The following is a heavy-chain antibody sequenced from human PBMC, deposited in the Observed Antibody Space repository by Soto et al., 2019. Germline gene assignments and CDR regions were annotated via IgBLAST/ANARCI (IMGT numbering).Heavy chain of an antibody. J-gene: IGHJ6*02. V-gene: IGHV3-21*01. Sequence: GGSLRLSCAASGFTFSSYSINWVRQAPGKGLEWVSSISSSSSYIYYADSVKGRFTISRDNAKNSLYLQMNSLRAEDTAVYYCARDSGVVAAYYYYYGMDVWGQGTTVTVSS. D-gene: IGHD2-15*01. CDR2: ISSSSSYI. CDR1: GFTFSSYS. CDR3: ARDSGVVAAYYYYYGMDV.